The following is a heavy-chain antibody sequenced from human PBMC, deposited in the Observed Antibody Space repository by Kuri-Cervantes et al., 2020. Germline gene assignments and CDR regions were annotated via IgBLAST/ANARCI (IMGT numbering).Heavy chain of an antibody. CDR3: AVSLRFLEPNGWFDP. CDR2: IIPIFGTA. CDR1: GGTFSSYA. D-gene: IGHD3-3*01. Sequence: SVKVSCKASGGTFSSYAISWVRQAPGQGLEWMGGIIPIFGTANYAQKFQGRVTITADESTSTAYMELSSLRSEDTAVYYCAVSLRFLEPNGWFDPWGQGTLVTVSS. J-gene: IGHJ5*02. V-gene: IGHV1-69*13.